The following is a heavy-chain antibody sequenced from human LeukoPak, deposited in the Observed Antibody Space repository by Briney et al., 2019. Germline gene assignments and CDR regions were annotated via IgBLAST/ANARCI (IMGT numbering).Heavy chain of an antibody. CDR3: AREGYLCSSTSCYYFDY. J-gene: IGHJ4*03. CDR1: GFTFSSYW. D-gene: IGHD2-2*01. Sequence: GGSLRLSCAASGFTFSSYWMSLVRQAPGKGLEWVANIKQDGSEKYYVDSVKGRFTISRDNAKNSLYLQMNSLRAEDTAVYYCAREGYLCSSTSCYYFDYWGNGTTVTVSS. V-gene: IGHV3-7*01. CDR2: IKQDGSEK.